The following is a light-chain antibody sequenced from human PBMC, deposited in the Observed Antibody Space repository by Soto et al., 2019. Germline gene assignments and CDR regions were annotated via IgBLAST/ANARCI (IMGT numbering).Light chain of an antibody. CDR1: QSVSRK. CDR2: GTT. CDR3: QQYNNLPYS. Sequence: EIVMTQSPATLSVSPGERVTLSCRASQSVSRKLAWYQQKPGQAPRLLIYGTTTRATGIPARFSGSGSGTEFTLTISSLQSEDVATYYCQQYNNLPYSFGQGTKLDIK. J-gene: IGKJ2*03. V-gene: IGKV3-15*01.